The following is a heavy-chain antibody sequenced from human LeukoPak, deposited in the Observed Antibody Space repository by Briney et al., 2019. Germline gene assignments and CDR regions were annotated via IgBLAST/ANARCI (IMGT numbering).Heavy chain of an antibody. Sequence: GGSLRLSCAASGFTFNDYYMSWIRQAPGKGLVWLSYINIGGTNTHYADSVKGRFTISRDNAKKSLYLEMNKLRAEDTAVYYCATDGAGFDTCGQGVLVTVSS. CDR1: GFTFNDYY. J-gene: IGHJ5*02. V-gene: IGHV3-11*01. CDR3: ATDGAGFDT. CDR2: INIGGTNT.